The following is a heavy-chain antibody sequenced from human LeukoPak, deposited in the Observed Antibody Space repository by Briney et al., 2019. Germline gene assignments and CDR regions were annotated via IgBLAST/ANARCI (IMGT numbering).Heavy chain of an antibody. CDR2: INHSGST. J-gene: IGHJ3*02. CDR1: GDSISSSSYY. Sequence: PSETLSLTCTVSGDSISSSSYYWSWIRQPPGTGLEWIGEINHSGSTNYNPSLKSRVTISVDTSKNQFSLKLSSVTAADTAVYYCARARGAFDIWGQGTMVTVSS. CDR3: ARARGAFDI. D-gene: IGHD3-10*01. V-gene: IGHV4-39*07.